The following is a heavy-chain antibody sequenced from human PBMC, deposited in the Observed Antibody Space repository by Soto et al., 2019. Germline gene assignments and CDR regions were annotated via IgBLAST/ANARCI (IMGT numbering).Heavy chain of an antibody. Sequence: QVQLVESGGGVVQPGRSLRLSCAASGFTFSSYGMHWVRQAPGKGLEWVAVIWYDGSNKYYADSVKGRFTISRDNSKNTLYLQMNSLRAEDTAVYYCARDHYNWNYLARYYYYGMDVWGQGTTVTVSS. CDR1: GFTFSSYG. CDR2: IWYDGSNK. D-gene: IGHD1-7*01. CDR3: ARDHYNWNYLARYYYYGMDV. V-gene: IGHV3-33*01. J-gene: IGHJ6*02.